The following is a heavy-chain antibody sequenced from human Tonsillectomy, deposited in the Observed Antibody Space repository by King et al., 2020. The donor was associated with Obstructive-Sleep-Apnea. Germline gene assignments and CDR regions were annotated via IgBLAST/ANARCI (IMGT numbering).Heavy chain of an antibody. CDR3: ARGSVEVPASIFFDS. CDR1: GYTFTTYA. V-gene: IGHV1-3*01. CDR2: INDGNGNT. J-gene: IGHJ4*02. D-gene: IGHD2-2*01. Sequence: QLVQSGAEVKKPGASVNVSCKASGYTFTTYAMHWVRQAPGQRLEWMGWINDGNGNTKYSQKFQGRVTITRDTPASTAYMELSSLRSEDTAVYFCARGSVEVPASIFFDSWGQGTLVTVSS.